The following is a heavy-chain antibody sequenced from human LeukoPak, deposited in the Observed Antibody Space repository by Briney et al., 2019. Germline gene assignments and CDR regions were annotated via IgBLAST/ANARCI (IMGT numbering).Heavy chain of an antibody. Sequence: ASVKVSCKASGYTFTSYYMHWVRQAPGQGLEWMGIINPSGGSTSYAQKFQGRVTITRDMSTSTAYMELSSLRSEDTAVYYCAAVDGSSKIDPWGQGTLVTVSS. CDR3: AAVDGSSKIDP. D-gene: IGHD6-13*01. J-gene: IGHJ5*02. CDR1: GYTFTSYY. V-gene: IGHV1-46*01. CDR2: INPSGGST.